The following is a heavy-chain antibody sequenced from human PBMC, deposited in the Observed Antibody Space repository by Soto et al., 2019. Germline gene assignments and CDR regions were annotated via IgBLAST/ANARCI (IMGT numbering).Heavy chain of an antibody. CDR3: ARVAMIVVVNGAFDI. D-gene: IGHD3-22*01. V-gene: IGHV3-21*01. J-gene: IGHJ3*02. Sequence: GGSLRLSCAASGFTFSSYSMNWVRQAPGKGLEWVSSISSSSSYIYYADSVKGRFTISRDNAKNSLYLQMNSLRAEDTAVYYCARVAMIVVVNGAFDIWGQGTMVTVSS. CDR1: GFTFSSYS. CDR2: ISSSSSYI.